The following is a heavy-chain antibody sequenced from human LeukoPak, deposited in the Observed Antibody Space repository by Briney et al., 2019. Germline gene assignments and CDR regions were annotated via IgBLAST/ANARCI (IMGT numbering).Heavy chain of an antibody. CDR3: ARATLLYSSGWYGAKRIQYFDY. CDR2: IWYGGSNK. J-gene: IGHJ4*02. Sequence: GGSLRLSCAASGFTFSSYGMHWVRQAPGKGLEWVAVIWYGGSNKYYADSVKGRFTISRDNSKNTLYLQMNSLRAEDTAVYYCARATLLYSSGWYGAKRIQYFDYWGQGTLVTVSS. D-gene: IGHD6-19*01. V-gene: IGHV3-33*01. CDR1: GFTFSSYG.